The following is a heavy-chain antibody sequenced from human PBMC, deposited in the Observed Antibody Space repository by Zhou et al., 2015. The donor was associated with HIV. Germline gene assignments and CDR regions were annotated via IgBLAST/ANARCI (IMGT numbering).Heavy chain of an antibody. J-gene: IGHJ6*02. CDR3: ARRGYYDSSGYYDYYYYGMDV. Sequence: QVLLVQSGAEVKKPGSSVKVSCEASGGTFSSYAISWVRQAPGQGLEWMGGIIPIFGTANYAQKFQGRVTITADESTSTAYMELSSLRSEDTAVYYCARRGYYDSSGYYDYYYYGMDVWGQGTTVTVSS. CDR2: IIPIFGTA. V-gene: IGHV1-69*01. CDR1: GGTFSSYA. D-gene: IGHD3-22*01.